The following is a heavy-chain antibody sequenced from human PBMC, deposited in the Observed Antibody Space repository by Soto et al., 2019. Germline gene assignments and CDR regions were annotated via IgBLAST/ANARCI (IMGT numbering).Heavy chain of an antibody. CDR2: IGTAGDT. CDR3: ARGRHHQGMDV. D-gene: IGHD2-2*01. V-gene: IGHV3-13*01. CDR1: GFTFSSYD. Sequence: GGSLRLSCAASGFTFSSYDMHWVRQATGKGLEWVSAIGTAGDTYYPGSVKGRFTISRENAKNSLYLQMNGLRAGDTAVYYCARGRHHQGMDVWGQGTTVTVSS. J-gene: IGHJ6*02.